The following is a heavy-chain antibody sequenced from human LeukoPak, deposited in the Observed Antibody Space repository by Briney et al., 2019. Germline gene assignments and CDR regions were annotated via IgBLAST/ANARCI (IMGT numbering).Heavy chain of an antibody. CDR2: IYHSGST. CDR1: GGSISSSSYY. J-gene: IGHJ4*02. CDR3: ARDKVSAPGFDY. V-gene: IGHV4-39*07. Sequence: SETLSLTCTVSGGSISSSSYYWGWIRQPPGKGLEWIGYIYHSGSTYYNPSLKSRVTISVDRSKNQFSLKLSSVTAADTAVYYCARDKVSAPGFDYWGQGTLVTVSS.